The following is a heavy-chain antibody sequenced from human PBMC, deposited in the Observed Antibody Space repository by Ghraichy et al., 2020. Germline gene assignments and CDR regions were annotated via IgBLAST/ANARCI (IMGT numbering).Heavy chain of an antibody. Sequence: GESLNISCAASGFTFSGYGMHWVRQAPGKGLEWVAFIRYDGSTKNYADSVKGRFTISRDNSKNTLYLQMNSLRAEDTAVYYCAKDPDVSGSYGGQGTLVTVSS. CDR1: GFTFSGYG. J-gene: IGHJ4*02. D-gene: IGHD3-10*01. CDR3: AKDPDVSGSY. V-gene: IGHV3-30*02. CDR2: IRYDGSTK.